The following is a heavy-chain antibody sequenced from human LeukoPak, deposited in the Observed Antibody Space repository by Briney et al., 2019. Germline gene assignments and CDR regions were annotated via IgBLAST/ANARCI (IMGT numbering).Heavy chain of an antibody. CDR2: ISHSGST. Sequence: PSETLSLTCAVYGGSFSGYYWSWIRQPPGKGLEWIGEISHSGSTNYNPSLKSRVTISVDTSKNQFSLKLSSVTAADTAVYYCARALGPPDIVVVPAAISHYYYMDVWGKGTTVTVSS. CDR3: ARALGPPDIVVVPAAISHYYYMDV. D-gene: IGHD2-2*01. J-gene: IGHJ6*03. V-gene: IGHV4-34*01. CDR1: GGSFSGYY.